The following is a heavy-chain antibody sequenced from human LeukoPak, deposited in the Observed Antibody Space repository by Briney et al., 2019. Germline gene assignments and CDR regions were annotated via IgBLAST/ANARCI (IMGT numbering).Heavy chain of an antibody. CDR2: ISWNSGSI. Sequence: GGSLRLSCAASGFTFDDYAMHWVRQAPGKGLEWVSGISWNSGSIGYADSVKGRFTISRDNAKNSLYLQMNSLRAEDTALYYCAPVPWLASAAIGGWGQGTLVTVSS. CDR3: APVPWLASAAIGG. CDR1: GFTFDDYA. D-gene: IGHD6-19*01. J-gene: IGHJ4*02. V-gene: IGHV3-9*01.